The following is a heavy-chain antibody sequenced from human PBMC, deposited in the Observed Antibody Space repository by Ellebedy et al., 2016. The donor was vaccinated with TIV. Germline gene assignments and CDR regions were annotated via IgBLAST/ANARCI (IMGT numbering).Heavy chain of an antibody. J-gene: IGHJ4*02. CDR2: IYSSGNG. V-gene: IGHV4-59*01. Sequence: MPSETLSLTCTVPGDSISGYYWSWIRQPPGKGLEWIGYIYSSGNGEYNPSLKSRVTMSVDTSRGQFSLRLNSVTAADTAVYYCARSGGWYTPYDYWGQGTLVTVSS. CDR1: GDSISGYY. D-gene: IGHD6-19*01. CDR3: ARSGGWYTPYDY.